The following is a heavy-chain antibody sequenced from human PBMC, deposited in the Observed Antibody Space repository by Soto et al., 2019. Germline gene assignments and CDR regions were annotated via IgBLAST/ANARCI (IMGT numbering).Heavy chain of an antibody. D-gene: IGHD2-15*01. CDR3: ARGRVAARLVPPQLGGDY. Sequence: SETLSLTCGVSGGSFSDNYWSWIRQPPGKGLEWIGEINHSGATYSNPSLKSRVTMSVDPSKSQFSLKLSSVIAADTAVYYCARGRVAARLVPPQLGGDYWGQGTLVTVSS. V-gene: IGHV4-34*01. CDR1: GGSFSDNY. J-gene: IGHJ4*02. CDR2: INHSGAT.